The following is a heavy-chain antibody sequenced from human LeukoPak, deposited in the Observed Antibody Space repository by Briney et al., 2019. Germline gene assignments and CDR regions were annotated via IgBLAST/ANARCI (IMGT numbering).Heavy chain of an antibody. CDR3: ARGYSSGDTCMDY. CDR1: GFTFSSYS. CDR2: IGSSDSTI. J-gene: IGHJ4*02. V-gene: IGHV3-48*01. Sequence: GGSLRLSCAASGFTFSSYSMNWVRQAPGKGLEWVSYIGSSDSTIDYADSVKGRFTISRDNAKNSLYLQMNSLRAEDTAIYYCARGYSSGDTCMDYWGRGTLVTVSS. D-gene: IGHD2-8*01.